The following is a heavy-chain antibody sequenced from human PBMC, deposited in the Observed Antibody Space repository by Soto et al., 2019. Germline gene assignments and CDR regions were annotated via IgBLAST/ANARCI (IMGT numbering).Heavy chain of an antibody. CDR3: ATDGEVDGLGSYYSNFLHYYYYYGIDV. J-gene: IGHJ6*02. V-gene: IGHV3-30*03. CDR2: ISYDGSNK. D-gene: IGHD3-10*01. CDR1: GFTFSSYG. Sequence: QVQLVESGGGVVQPGRSLRLSCAASGFTFSSYGMHWVRQAPGKGLEWVAVISYDGSNKYYADSVKGRFTISRDNSKNTMYLQMNSLRAEATAVYYCATDGEVDGLGSYYSNFLHYYYYYGIDVWGQGNTVTVSS.